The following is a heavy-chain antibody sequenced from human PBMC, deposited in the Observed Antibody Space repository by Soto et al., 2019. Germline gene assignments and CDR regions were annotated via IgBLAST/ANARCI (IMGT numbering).Heavy chain of an antibody. V-gene: IGHV5-51*01. D-gene: IGHD3-10*01. CDR2: IYPGDSDT. Sequence: GESLKISCKGSGYSFTSYWIGWVRQMPGKGLECMGIIYPGDSDTRYSPSFQGQVTITADKSISTAYLQWSSLKASDTAMYYCAGGGVRGVITRTRDYYGMDVWGQGTTVTVSS. J-gene: IGHJ6*02. CDR3: AGGGVRGVITRTRDYYGMDV. CDR1: GYSFTSYW.